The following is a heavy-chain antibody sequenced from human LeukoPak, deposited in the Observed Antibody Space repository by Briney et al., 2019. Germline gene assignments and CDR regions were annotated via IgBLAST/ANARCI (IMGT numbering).Heavy chain of an antibody. CDR2: IYYSGST. V-gene: IGHV4-39*01. CDR3: ARPSSGSYYGSDY. CDR1: GGSISSSSYY. D-gene: IGHD1-26*01. Sequence: SETLSLTYTVSGGSISSSSYYWGWIRQPPGKGLEWIGSIYYSGSTYYNPSLKSRVTISVDTSKNQFSLKLSSVTAADTAVYYCARPSSGSYYGSDYWGQGTLVTVSS. J-gene: IGHJ4*02.